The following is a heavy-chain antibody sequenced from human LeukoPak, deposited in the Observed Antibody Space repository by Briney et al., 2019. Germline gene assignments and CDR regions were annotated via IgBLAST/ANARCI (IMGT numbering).Heavy chain of an antibody. CDR2: INHSGST. CDR3: ARGHFNWALAMVRGVISWFDP. D-gene: IGHD3-10*01. V-gene: IGHV4-34*01. J-gene: IGHJ5*02. CDR1: GGSLRGYY. Sequence: SETLSPTCAVYGGSLRGYYWSWIRQPPGKGLEWIGEINHSGSTTYNPSLKSRVTISVDTSKNQFSLKLRAVTAADTAVYYCARGHFNWALAMVRGVISWFDPCGQGTLVTVSS.